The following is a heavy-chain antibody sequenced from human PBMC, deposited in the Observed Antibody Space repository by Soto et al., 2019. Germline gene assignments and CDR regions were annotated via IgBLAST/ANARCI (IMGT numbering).Heavy chain of an antibody. V-gene: IGHV1-69*01. Sequence: QVQLVQSGAEVQKTGSSVKVSCKTSGGTFSTFGISWVRQAPGQGLEWMGGIIPFFGTAEYSQKFQGRVTITADESTSTAYMELNRLRSEDTAVYYCARDNPYTNSFGNWFDPWGQGTLVIVS. J-gene: IGHJ5*02. CDR3: ARDNPYTNSFGNWFDP. D-gene: IGHD6-13*01. CDR2: IIPFFGTA. CDR1: GGTFSTFG.